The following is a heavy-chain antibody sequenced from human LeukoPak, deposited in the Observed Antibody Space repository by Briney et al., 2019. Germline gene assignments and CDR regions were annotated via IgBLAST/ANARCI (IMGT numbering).Heavy chain of an antibody. V-gene: IGHV3-53*01. D-gene: IGHD6-19*01. CDR2: VFTTGTT. CDR3: AGDRRTSGWYAS. Sequence: GGSLRLSCAASGFTFSSYSMNWFRQAPGKGLEWVSVVFTTGTTYYADSVKGRFTLSRDTLKNTVYLQMNSLTAEDTALYYCAGDRRTSGWYASWGQGTLVTVSS. J-gene: IGHJ5*01. CDR1: GFTFSSYS.